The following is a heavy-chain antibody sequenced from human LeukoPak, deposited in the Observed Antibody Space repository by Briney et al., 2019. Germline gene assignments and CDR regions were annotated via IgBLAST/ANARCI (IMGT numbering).Heavy chain of an antibody. CDR1: GYTFTGYA. Sequence: ASVKVSCKASGYTFTGYAIHWVRQAPGQGLEWMGWINPEKRDTGYAHKFQGKVTMTSDTSISTAYMELSSLRSDDTAVYYCAKKVRGPSHPLDFWGQGTLVTVSS. D-gene: IGHD5-12*01. J-gene: IGHJ4*02. V-gene: IGHV1-2*02. CDR3: AKKVRGPSHPLDF. CDR2: INPEKRDT.